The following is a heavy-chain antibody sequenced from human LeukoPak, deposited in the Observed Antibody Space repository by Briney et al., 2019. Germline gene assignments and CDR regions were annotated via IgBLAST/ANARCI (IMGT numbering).Heavy chain of an antibody. CDR3: ARAWGSGYYFDY. D-gene: IGHD3-22*01. CDR2: IYHSGST. J-gene: IGHJ4*02. CDR1: GDSISSGGYS. V-gene: IGHV4-30-2*01. Sequence: SETLSLTCAVSGDSISSGGYSWSWIRQPPGKGLEWIGYIYHSGSTYYNPSLKSRVTISVDRSKNQFSLKLSSVTAADTAVYYCARAWGSGYYFDYWGQGTLVTVSS.